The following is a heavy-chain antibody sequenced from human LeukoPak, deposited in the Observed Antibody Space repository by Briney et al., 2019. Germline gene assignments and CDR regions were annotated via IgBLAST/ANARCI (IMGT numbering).Heavy chain of an antibody. CDR3: ARVRSPRFGELSLDC. CDR1: GYPFNGYY. J-gene: IGHJ4*02. D-gene: IGHD3-10*01. CDR2: VNPNNGDT. V-gene: IGHV1-2*02. Sequence: GSVKVSCKASGYPFNGYYLHWVRQAPGQGLEWMGWVNPNNGDTNYAEKFEARVTMTRDTSINTAYMELTSLRSDDTAVYYCARVRSPRFGELSLDCWGQGTLVTVSS.